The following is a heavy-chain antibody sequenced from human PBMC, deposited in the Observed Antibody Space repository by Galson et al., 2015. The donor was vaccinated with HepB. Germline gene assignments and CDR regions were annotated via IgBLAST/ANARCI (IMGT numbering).Heavy chain of an antibody. CDR1: GFTFSSYT. Sequence: SLRLSCAASGFTFSSYTMNWVRQAPGKGLESVSYISSTGTTMYYADPAKGRFTISRDNAQNSLYLQMNSLRDEDTAVYYCARVYFGSGSSSAYWYFDLWGRGALVTVSS. CDR3: ARVYFGSGSSSAYWYFDL. J-gene: IGHJ2*01. V-gene: IGHV3-48*02. CDR2: ISSTGTTM. D-gene: IGHD3-10*01.